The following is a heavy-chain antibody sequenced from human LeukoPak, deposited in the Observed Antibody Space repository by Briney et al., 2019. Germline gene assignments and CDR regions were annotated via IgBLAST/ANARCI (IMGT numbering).Heavy chain of an antibody. CDR2: INPNSGGT. V-gene: IGHV1-2*02. J-gene: IGHJ5*02. CDR1: GYTFTGYY. D-gene: IGHD6-19*01. Sequence: ASVKVSCKASGYTFTGYYMHWVRQAPGQGLEWMGWINPNSGGTNYAQKFQGRVTMTRDTSISTAYMELSRLRSDDTAVYYCARDRSGVAVAGTFPAMNWFDPWGQGTLVTVSS. CDR3: ARDRSGVAVAGTFPAMNWFDP.